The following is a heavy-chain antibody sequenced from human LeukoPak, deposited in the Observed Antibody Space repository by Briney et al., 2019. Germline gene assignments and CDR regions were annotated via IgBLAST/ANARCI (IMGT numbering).Heavy chain of an antibody. CDR1: RGSISGSTYY. V-gene: IGHV4-39*01. Sequence: SETLSLTCTVSRGSISGSTYYWGWIRQPPGKGLEWIGSLYYSGSTYYNPSLESRVTISVDTSKNQFSLKLSSVTAADTAVYYCATSGWYLLPGVYWGQGTLVTVSS. CDR2: LYYSGST. D-gene: IGHD6-19*01. CDR3: ATSGWYLLPGVY. J-gene: IGHJ4*02.